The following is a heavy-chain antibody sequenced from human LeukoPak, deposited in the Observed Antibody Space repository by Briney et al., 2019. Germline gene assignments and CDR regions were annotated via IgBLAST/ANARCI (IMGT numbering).Heavy chain of an antibody. CDR1: GYTFTYYY. V-gene: IGHV1-2*06. D-gene: IGHD2-2*03. CDR3: ARDIGYCSSTSCSVAVY. J-gene: IGHJ4*02. Sequence: GASVKVSCKASGYTFTYYYMYWVRQAPGQGLEWMGPIYPNSCDTHYAQKFQGRVTMTMDTSIGTAYMELSRLTSDDTAVYYCARDIGYCSSTSCSVAVYWGAGNLVTVSS. CDR2: IYPNSCDT.